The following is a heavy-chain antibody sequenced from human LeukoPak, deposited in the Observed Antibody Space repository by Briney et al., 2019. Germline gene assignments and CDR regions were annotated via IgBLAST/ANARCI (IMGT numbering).Heavy chain of an antibody. CDR1: GFTFSSYE. V-gene: IGHV3-48*03. CDR3: ARVVKAVALDY. D-gene: IGHD5-12*01. CDR2: ISSSGSTI. J-gene: IGHJ4*02. Sequence: PGGSLRLSCAASGFTFSSYEMNWVRQAPGKGLEWVSYISSSGSTIYYADSVKGRFTISRDNAKNSLYLQMNSLRAEDTAVYYCARVVKAVALDYWGQGTLVTVSS.